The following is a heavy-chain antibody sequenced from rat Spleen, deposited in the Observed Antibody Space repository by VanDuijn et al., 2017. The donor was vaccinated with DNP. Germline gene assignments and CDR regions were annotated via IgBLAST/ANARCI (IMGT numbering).Heavy chain of an antibody. Sequence: EVQLVESGGGLVQPGRSLKLSCAASGFTFSNYAMAWVRQGPTKGLEWVTSITNSGGSTYYRDSVKGRFTISRDNARSTLYLQMDSLRSEDTATYYCARHYGGYSYYWYFDFWGPGTMVTVSS. CDR2: ITNSGGST. V-gene: IGHV5S23*01. J-gene: IGHJ1*01. D-gene: IGHD1-11*01. CDR3: ARHYGGYSYYWYFDF. CDR1: GFTFSNYA.